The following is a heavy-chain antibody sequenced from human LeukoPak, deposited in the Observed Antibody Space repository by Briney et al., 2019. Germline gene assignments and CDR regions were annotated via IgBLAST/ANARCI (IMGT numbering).Heavy chain of an antibody. J-gene: IGHJ4*02. CDR1: GYTFTSYA. V-gene: IGHV1-3*01. CDR2: INAGNGNT. D-gene: IGHD5-12*01. Sequence: ASVKVSCKASGYTFTSYAMHWVRQAPGQRLEWMGWINAGNGNTKYSQKFQGRATITRDTSASTAYMELSSLRSEDTAVYNCARGRVARRLDYWGQGTLVTVSS. CDR3: ARGRVARRLDY.